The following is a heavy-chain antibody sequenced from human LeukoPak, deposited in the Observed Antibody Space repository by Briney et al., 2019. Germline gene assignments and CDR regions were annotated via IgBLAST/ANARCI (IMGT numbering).Heavy chain of an antibody. J-gene: IGHJ3*02. CDR2: IKQDGSEK. CDR1: GFTFSSYW. CDR3: AQGMVRGVIITDGAFDI. D-gene: IGHD3-10*01. V-gene: IGHV3-7*01. Sequence: GGSLRLSCAASGFTFSSYWMNWVRQAPGKGLEWVANIKQDGSEKYYVDSVKGRFTISRDNAKNSLYLQMNSLRAEDTAVYYCAQGMVRGVIITDGAFDIWGQGTMVTVSS.